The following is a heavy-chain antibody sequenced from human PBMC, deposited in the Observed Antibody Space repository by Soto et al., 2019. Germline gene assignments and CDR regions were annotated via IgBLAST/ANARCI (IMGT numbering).Heavy chain of an antibody. V-gene: IGHV1-69*01. CDR1: GGTFSSYA. D-gene: IGHD2-2*01. J-gene: IGHJ6*02. Sequence: QVQLVQSGAEVKKPGSSVKVSCKASGGTFSSYAISWVRQAPGQGLEWMGGIIPISGTANYAQKFQGRVTITADESTSTAYMELSSLISEDTAVYYCARSQGSSTSLEIYYYYYYGMDVWGQGTTFTVSS. CDR2: IIPISGTA. CDR3: ARSQGSSTSLEIYYYYYYGMDV.